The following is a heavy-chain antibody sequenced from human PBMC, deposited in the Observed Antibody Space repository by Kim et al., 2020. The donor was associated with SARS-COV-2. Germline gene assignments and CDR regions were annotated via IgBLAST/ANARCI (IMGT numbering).Heavy chain of an antibody. CDR3: ARIPRITMVRGVIS. D-gene: IGHD3-10*01. V-gene: IGHV3-74*01. J-gene: IGHJ5*02. Sequence: ADSVQGRFTISRDNAKNTLYLQMNRLRAEDTAVYYCARIPRITMVRGVISWGQGTLVTVSS.